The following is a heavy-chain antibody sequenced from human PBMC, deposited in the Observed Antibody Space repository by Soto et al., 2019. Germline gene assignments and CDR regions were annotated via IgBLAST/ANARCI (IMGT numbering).Heavy chain of an antibody. Sequence: DVQLLESGGGLVQPGGSLRLSCAASGFSFSSYAMSWVRQAPGKGLEWVSTISGSDGKTFYADSVKGRFSISGDTSKNTSYLQMNSLRADDTAVYYCARWSYLDYWGQGTRVTVSS. CDR2: ISGSDGKT. J-gene: IGHJ4*02. CDR1: GFSFSSYA. V-gene: IGHV3-23*01. D-gene: IGHD3-3*01. CDR3: ARWSYLDY.